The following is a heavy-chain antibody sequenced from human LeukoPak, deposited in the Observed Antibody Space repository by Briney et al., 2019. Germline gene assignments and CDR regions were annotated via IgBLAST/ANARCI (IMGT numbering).Heavy chain of an antibody. CDR3: ARDRFPIVVVPAAIGWFDP. CDR2: IIPIFGTA. D-gene: IGHD2-2*02. J-gene: IGHJ5*02. CDR1: GGTFSSYA. Sequence: SVKVSCKASGGTFSSYAISWVRQAPGQGLEWMGGIIPIFGTANYAQKFQGRVTITADESTGTAYMELSSLRSEDTAVYYCARDRFPIVVVPAAIGWFDPWGQGTLVTVSS. V-gene: IGHV1-69*13.